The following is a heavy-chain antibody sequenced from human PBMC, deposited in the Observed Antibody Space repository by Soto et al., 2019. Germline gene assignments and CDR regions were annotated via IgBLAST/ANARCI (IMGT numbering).Heavy chain of an antibody. CDR2: ISNSGSTI. D-gene: IGHD2-2*01. CDR3: ARDREYQPLPDY. V-gene: IGHV3-48*01. CDR1: GFTFNTYT. Sequence: EVQLVEFGGGLAQPGGSLRLSCAASGFTFNTYTMNWVRQAPGKGLEWVSYISNSGSTIYYADSVKGRFTISRDNAKNSLYLQMNSRRAEDTAVYYCARDREYQPLPDYWGQGTLVTVSS. J-gene: IGHJ4*02.